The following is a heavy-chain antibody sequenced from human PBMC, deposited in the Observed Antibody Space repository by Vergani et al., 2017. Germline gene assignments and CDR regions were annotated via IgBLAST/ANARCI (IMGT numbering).Heavy chain of an antibody. CDR2: IYYSGST. J-gene: IGHJ4*02. V-gene: IGHV4-34*01. D-gene: IGHD4-17*01. CDR3: ARDVRGTDYGDYEGLFDY. CDR1: GGSFSGYY. Sequence: QVQLQQWGAGLLKPSETLSLTCAVYGGSFSGYYWGWIRQPPGKGLEWIGSIYYSGSTYYNPSLKSRVTISVDTSKNQFSLKLSSVTAADTAVYYCARDVRGTDYGDYEGLFDYWGQGTLVTVSS.